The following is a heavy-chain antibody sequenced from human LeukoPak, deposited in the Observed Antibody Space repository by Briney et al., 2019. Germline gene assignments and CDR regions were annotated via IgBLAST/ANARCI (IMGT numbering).Heavy chain of an antibody. CDR3: ARDPGGINRVDY. CDR1: GFTFSSYG. Sequence: PGGSLRLSCAASGFTFSSYGMNWVRQAPGKGLEWVSSISNGGNYRYYADSMKGRFTISRDNSKNSLYLQMNRLRAEDTAVYYCARDPGGINRVDYWGQGTLVTVSS. CDR2: ISNGGNYR. D-gene: IGHD3-16*01. J-gene: IGHJ4*02. V-gene: IGHV3-21*01.